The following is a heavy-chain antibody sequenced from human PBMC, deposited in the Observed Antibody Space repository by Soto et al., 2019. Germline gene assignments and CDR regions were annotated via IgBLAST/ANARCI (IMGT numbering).Heavy chain of an antibody. J-gene: IGHJ6*02. V-gene: IGHV1-46*01. CDR2: INPSGGST. D-gene: IGHD1-7*01. CDR1: GGTFTSYY. Sequence: QVQLVQSGAEVKKPGSSVKVSCKASGGTFTSYYMHWVRQAPGQGLEWMGIINPSGGSTSYAQKFQGRVTMTRDTSTSTVYMELSSLRSEDTAVYYCAREAITGTTYYYYGMDVWGQGTTVTVSS. CDR3: AREAITGTTYYYYGMDV.